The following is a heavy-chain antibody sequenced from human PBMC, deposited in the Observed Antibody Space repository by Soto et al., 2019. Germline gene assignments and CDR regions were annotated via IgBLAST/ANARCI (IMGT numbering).Heavy chain of an antibody. CDR3: AVAKFDH. J-gene: IGHJ4*02. CDR2: ITSSSSTI. V-gene: IGHV3-48*01. Sequence: EVQLVESGGGLVQPGGSLRLSCAASGFTFSTYSMNWVRQAPGKGLEWVSYITSSSSTIYYADSVKGRFTISRDNAENTLYLQMNSLRAEDTAVYYCAVAKFDHWGQGTLVTVSS. CDR1: GFTFSTYS.